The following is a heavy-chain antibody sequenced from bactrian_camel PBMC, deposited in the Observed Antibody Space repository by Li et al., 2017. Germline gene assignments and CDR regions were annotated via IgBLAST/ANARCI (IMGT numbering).Heavy chain of an antibody. CDR1: GFSQRRRYC. J-gene: IGHJ4*01. Sequence: HVQLVESGGGSVQAGGSLRLSCVASGFSQRRRYCMAWFRQAPGKERERVAQISAGSGITRYADSVKGRFDISRFNAANTAYLQMNDLNPEDTALYYCAAWIGTAAVGTPRFWGQGTQVTVS. V-gene: IGHV3S60*01. D-gene: IGHD6*01. CDR3: AAWIGTAAVGTPRF. CDR2: ISAGSGIT.